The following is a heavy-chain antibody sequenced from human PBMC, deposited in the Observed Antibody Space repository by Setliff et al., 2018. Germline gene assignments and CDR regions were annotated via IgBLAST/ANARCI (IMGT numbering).Heavy chain of an antibody. CDR1: GGSISSGTYY. CDR2: YFYSGDT. J-gene: IGHJ4*02. D-gene: IGHD3-10*01. V-gene: IGHV4-61*01. Sequence: SETLSLTCTVSGGSISSGTYYWSWIRQPPGKGLEWIGFYFYSGDTRSNPSLKSRVTMSVDSSKNQFSLKLSSVTAADTAVYYCARDRTYYGSGTYTRWFDYWGQGTLVTVSS. CDR3: ARDRTYYGSGTYTRWFDY.